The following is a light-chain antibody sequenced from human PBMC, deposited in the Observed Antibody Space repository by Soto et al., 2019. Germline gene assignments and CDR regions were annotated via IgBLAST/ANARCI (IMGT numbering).Light chain of an antibody. J-gene: IGKJ4*01. V-gene: IGKV3-20*01. CDR2: DAS. CDR3: QQYGSTPIT. CDR1: QSVKNNY. Sequence: EIVLKQSPDTLSLSPGERATLSCRASQSVKNNYLAWYQQKPGQAPRFLIYDASSRATGIPDRFSGSGSGTDFNPTVSRLEPEDFAVYYCQQYGSTPITFGGGTKVDIK.